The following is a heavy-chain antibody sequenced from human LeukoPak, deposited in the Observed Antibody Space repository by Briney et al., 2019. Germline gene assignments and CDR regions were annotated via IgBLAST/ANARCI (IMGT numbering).Heavy chain of an antibody. CDR2: ISTSSSST. J-gene: IGHJ3*02. CDR1: GFTFSDYY. V-gene: IGHV3-11*06. Sequence: PGGSLRLSCAASGFTFSDYYMSWIRQAPGKGLEWLSYISTSSSSTNNADSVKGRFTISRDNAKNTLYLQMNSLRAEDAAVYYCARGNSTTVTTWNPVGAFDIWGQGTMVTVSS. D-gene: IGHD4-17*01. CDR3: ARGNSTTVTTWNPVGAFDI.